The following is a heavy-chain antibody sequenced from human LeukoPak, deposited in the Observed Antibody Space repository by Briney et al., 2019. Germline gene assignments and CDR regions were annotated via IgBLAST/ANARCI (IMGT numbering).Heavy chain of an antibody. CDR3: AREPVRGYSYGAFDP. V-gene: IGHV1-69*06. CDR2: IIPIFGTA. CDR1: GYTFTSYG. Sequence: SVKVSCKASGYTFTSYGISWVRQAHGQGLEWMGGIIPIFGTANYAQKFQGRVTVTADKSTSTAYMELSSLRSEDTAVYYCAREPVRGYSYGAFDPWGQGTLVTVSS. D-gene: IGHD5-18*01. J-gene: IGHJ5*02.